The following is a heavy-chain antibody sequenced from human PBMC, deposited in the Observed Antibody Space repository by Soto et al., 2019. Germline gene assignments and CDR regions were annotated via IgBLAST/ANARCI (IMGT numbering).Heavy chain of an antibody. CDR3: ARVSDTAMVTSLDY. CDR2: ISSSSSYT. Sequence: PGGSLRLSCAASGFTISDYYMSWIRQAPGKGLEWVSYISSSSSYTNYADSVKGRFTISRDNAKNSLYLQMNSLRAEDTAVYYCARVSDTAMVTSLDYWGQGTLVTVSS. J-gene: IGHJ4*02. D-gene: IGHD5-18*01. CDR1: GFTISDYY. V-gene: IGHV3-11*06.